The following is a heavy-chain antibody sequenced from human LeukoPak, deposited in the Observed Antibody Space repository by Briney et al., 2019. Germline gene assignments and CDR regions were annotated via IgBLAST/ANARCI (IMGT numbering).Heavy chain of an antibody. CDR2: IVVGSGNT. D-gene: IGHD1-26*01. Sequence: VXVSCKASGYTFTSYGISWVRQAPGQGLEXIGWIVVGSGNTNYAQKFQERVTITRDMSTSTAYMELSSLRSEDTAVYYCAAAVGATGPYFDYWGQGTLVTVSS. CDR3: AAAVGATGPYFDY. CDR1: GYTFTSYG. J-gene: IGHJ4*02. V-gene: IGHV1-58*02.